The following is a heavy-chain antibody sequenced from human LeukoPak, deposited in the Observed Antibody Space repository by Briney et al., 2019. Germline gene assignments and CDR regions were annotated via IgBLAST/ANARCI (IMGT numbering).Heavy chain of an antibody. D-gene: IGHD5-24*01. Sequence: KPSETLSLTCTVSGDSISTYSWNWIRQPPGRGLEWIGSLYTSGSTHYNPSLKSRVTISVDTSKNQFSLRLSSMTAADTAVYYCARRRVEMSTIMEGNWLDPWGQGTLVTVSP. CDR3: ARRRVEMSTIMEGNWLDP. CDR2: LYTSGST. CDR1: GDSISTYS. V-gene: IGHV4-4*08. J-gene: IGHJ5*02.